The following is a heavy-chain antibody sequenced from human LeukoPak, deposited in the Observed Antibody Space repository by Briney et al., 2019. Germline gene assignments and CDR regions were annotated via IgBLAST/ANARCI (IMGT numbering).Heavy chain of an antibody. D-gene: IGHD5-18*01. Sequence: GGSLRLSCAASGFTFSTNAMSWVRQAPGKGLGGFSAISGTGVSTSYADSVKGRFTISRDNSKNTLYLQMSSLRAEDTAVYYCAKDGYSYGLGMDVWGKGTTVTVSS. CDR3: AKDGYSYGLGMDV. CDR1: GFTFSTNA. V-gene: IGHV3-23*01. CDR2: ISGTGVST. J-gene: IGHJ6*03.